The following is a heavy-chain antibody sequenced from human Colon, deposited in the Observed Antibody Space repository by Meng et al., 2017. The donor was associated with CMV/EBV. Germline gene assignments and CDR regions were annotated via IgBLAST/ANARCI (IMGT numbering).Heavy chain of an antibody. D-gene: IGHD5/OR15-5a*01. CDR1: GYPFTIHY. V-gene: IGHV1-2*02. Sequence: ASVKVSCKTSGYPFTIHYIHWVRQAPGRGLEWMGWMNPNSGDTNYAQKFQDRVEMTRDATVNTAYLVLTSLRSADTAVYYCATLSIYDSTISDFWGQGTLVTVSS. J-gene: IGHJ4*02. CDR3: ATLSIYDSTISDF. CDR2: MNPNSGDT.